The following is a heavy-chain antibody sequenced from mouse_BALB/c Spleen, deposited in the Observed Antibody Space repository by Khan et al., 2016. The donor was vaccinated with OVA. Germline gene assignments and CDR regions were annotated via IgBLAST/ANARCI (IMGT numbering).Heavy chain of an antibody. CDR2: INTYTGEP. Sequence: QIQLVQSGPELKKPGETVKISCKASGYTFTNFGMNWVKQAPGKGLKWMGWINTYTGEPTYADDFKGRFAFSLETSANTPYLQISNLKNEDTATYFCARPPYFSYVLVYWGQGTSVTVSS. CDR3: ARPPYFSYVLVY. J-gene: IGHJ4*01. V-gene: IGHV9-3-1*01. D-gene: IGHD2-10*01. CDR1: GYTFTNFG.